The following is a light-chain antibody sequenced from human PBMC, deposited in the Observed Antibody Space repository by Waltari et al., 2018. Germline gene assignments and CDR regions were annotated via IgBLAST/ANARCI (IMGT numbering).Light chain of an antibody. Sequence: HSALTQPASVSGSPGQSITISCPATSSDVGGYNYVSWYQQHPGKAPKLMIYDVSNRPSGVSNRFSGSKSGNTAALTISGLQAEDEADYYCSSYISSDTLELFGGGTSLTVL. J-gene: IGLJ2*01. CDR2: DVS. CDR1: SSDVGGYNY. CDR3: SSYISSDTLEL. V-gene: IGLV2-14*03.